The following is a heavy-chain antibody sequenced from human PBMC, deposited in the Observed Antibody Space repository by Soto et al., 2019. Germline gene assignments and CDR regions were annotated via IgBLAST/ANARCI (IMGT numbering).Heavy chain of an antibody. CDR3: AKDYLWTGFDP. CDR1: NGSISTYY. J-gene: IGHJ5*02. V-gene: IGHV4-59*01. Sequence: SETLSLTCTVSNGSISTYYWSWVRQDPGKGLEWIGYVYYSGTTNYNPSLKSRVTISVDTSKNQFSLKLKSVTAADTAVYYCAKDYLWTGFDPWGQGSLVTVSS. D-gene: IGHD2-21*01. CDR2: VYYSGTT.